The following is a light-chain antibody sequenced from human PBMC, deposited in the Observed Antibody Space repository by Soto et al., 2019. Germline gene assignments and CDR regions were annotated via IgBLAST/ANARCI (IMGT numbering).Light chain of an antibody. V-gene: IGKV1-12*01. J-gene: IGKJ4*01. CDR1: QGVSSW. Sequence: DIQMTQSPSSVSASIGDRVTITCRASQGVSSWLAWYQQKPGKAPKLLIYTASSLQSGVTSRLSGSRSGTVFTLTISSLPPEDFATYYCQQANAFPLTFGGGTKVEIK. CDR3: QQANAFPLT. CDR2: TAS.